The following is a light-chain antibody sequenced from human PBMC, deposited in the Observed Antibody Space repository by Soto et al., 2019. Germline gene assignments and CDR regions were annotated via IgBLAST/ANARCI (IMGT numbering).Light chain of an antibody. CDR3: QQYGSSPYT. CDR2: GAS. V-gene: IGKV3-20*01. CDR1: QSVSSGH. Sequence: EIVLTQSPGTLSLSSGERATLSCRASQSVSSGHLAWYQQKPGQAPRLLMCGASSRATGIPDRFSGSGSGTDFTLTISRLEPEDFAVYYCQQYGSSPYTFGQGTKLEIK. J-gene: IGKJ2*01.